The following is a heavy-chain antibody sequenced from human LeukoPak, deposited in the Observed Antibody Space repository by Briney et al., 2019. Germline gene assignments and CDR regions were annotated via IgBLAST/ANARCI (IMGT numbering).Heavy chain of an antibody. D-gene: IGHD1-26*01. J-gene: IGHJ4*02. CDR2: ISYDGSNE. CDR3: ARDRYSGSYFDY. CDR1: GFTFSSYA. Sequence: GRSLRLSCAASGFTFSSYAMHWVRQAPGKGLEWVAVISYDGSNEYYADSVKGRFTISRDNSKNTLYLQMNSLRAEDTAVYYCARDRYSGSYFDYWGQGTLVTVSS. V-gene: IGHV3-30-3*01.